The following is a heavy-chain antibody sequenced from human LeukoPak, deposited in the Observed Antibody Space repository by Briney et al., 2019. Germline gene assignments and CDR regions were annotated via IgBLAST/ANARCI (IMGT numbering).Heavy chain of an antibody. V-gene: IGHV4-59*12. CDR1: GPSISTYY. CDR3: ASEAH. CDR2: IYYSGST. Sequence: PSDTLSLTCSVSGPSISTYYWSWIRQPPGKGREWIGYIYYSGSTNYNPSLKSRVTISVDKSKNQFSLKLSSVTAADTAVYYCASEAHWGQGTPVTVSS. J-gene: IGHJ4*02.